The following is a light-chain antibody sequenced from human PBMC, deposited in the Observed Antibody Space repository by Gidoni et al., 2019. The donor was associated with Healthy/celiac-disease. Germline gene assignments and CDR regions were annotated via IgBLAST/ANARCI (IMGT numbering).Light chain of an antibody. J-gene: IGLJ3*02. V-gene: IGLV1-44*01. CDR3: AAWDASLTGWV. Sequence: QPVLTQPPSTSGTPGQRFTISCSGSSSNIGGNIVNWYKQLPGTAPRLLMYSNDQRPSGVPDRFSGSKSGTSASLAISGLQSEDEADYYCAAWDASLTGWVFGGGTKLTVL. CDR2: SND. CDR1: SSNIGGNI.